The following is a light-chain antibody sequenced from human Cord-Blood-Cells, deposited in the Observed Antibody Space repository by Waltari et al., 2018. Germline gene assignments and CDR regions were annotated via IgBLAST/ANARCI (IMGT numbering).Light chain of an antibody. J-gene: IGLJ2*01. CDR2: DVS. Sequence: QPALTQPASVSGSPGQSITISCTGTSSDVGGYNYVSWYQQHPGKAPQLLIYDVSNRPSGVSNRFSGSKSGNTASLTISGLQAEDEADYYCSSYTSSSTLGVFGGGTKLTVL. CDR3: SSYTSSSTLGV. CDR1: SSDVGGYNY. V-gene: IGLV2-14*01.